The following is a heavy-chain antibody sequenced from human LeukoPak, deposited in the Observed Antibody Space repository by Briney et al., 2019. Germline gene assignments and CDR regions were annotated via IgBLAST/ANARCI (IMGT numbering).Heavy chain of an antibody. Sequence: ASVKVSCKASGYTFTSYYMHWVRQAPGQGLEWRGIINPSGGSTSYAQKFQGRVTMTRDMSTSTVYVELSSLRSEDTAVYYCATSSGSYDSSGELDYWGQGTLVTVSS. CDR1: GYTFTSYY. CDR2: INPSGGST. J-gene: IGHJ4*02. V-gene: IGHV1-46*01. D-gene: IGHD3-22*01. CDR3: ATSSGSYDSSGELDY.